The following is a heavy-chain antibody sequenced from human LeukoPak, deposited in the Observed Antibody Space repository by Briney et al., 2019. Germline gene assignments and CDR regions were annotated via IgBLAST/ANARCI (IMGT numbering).Heavy chain of an antibody. CDR1: GGTFSSYA. V-gene: IGHV1-69*06. D-gene: IGHD4-17*01. J-gene: IGHJ4*02. CDR2: IIPIFGTA. CDR3: ATDSVYGDADY. Sequence: SVKVSCKASGGTFSSYAISWVRQAPGQGLEWMGGIIPIFGTANYAQKFQGRVTMTEDTSTDTAYMELSSLRSEDTAVYYCATDSVYGDADYWGQGTLVTVSS.